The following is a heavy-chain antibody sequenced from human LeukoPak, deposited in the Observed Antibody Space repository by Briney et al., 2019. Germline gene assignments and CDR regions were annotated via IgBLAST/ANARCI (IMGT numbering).Heavy chain of an antibody. CDR1: GYTLSNHA. J-gene: IGHJ4*02. D-gene: IGHD2/OR15-2a*01. Sequence: ASVKVSCKGSGYTLSNHAFSWVRQAPGQGLEWMGWINSNTGNPTYAQDFTGRFVFSLDTSVSTAYLHISSLKAEDSAVYYCARPKRLCPSSTCYSDFDYWGQGTLVTVSS. CDR2: INSNTGNP. V-gene: IGHV7-4-1*02. CDR3: ARPKRLCPSSTCYSDFDY.